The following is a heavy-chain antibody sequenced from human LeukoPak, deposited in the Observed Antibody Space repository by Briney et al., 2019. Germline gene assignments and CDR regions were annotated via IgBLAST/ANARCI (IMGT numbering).Heavy chain of an antibody. D-gene: IGHD2-2*01. CDR1: GGTFSSYA. Sequence: ASVKVSCKASGGTFSSYAINWVRQAPGQGLEWMGWISAYNGNTNYAQKLQGRVTMTTDTSTSTAYMELRSLRSDDTAVYYCARDRINPKYPDAFDIWGQGTMVTASS. CDR2: ISAYNGNT. V-gene: IGHV1-18*01. CDR3: ARDRINPKYPDAFDI. J-gene: IGHJ3*02.